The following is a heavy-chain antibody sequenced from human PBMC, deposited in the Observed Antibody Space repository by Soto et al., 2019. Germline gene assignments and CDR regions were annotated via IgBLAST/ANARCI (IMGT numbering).Heavy chain of an antibody. CDR2: ISYDGSNK. J-gene: IGHJ6*02. CDR3: AKEETGMDV. V-gene: IGHV3-30*18. CDR1: GFTFSSYG. Sequence: GGSLRLSCAASGFTFSSYGMHWVRQAPGKGLEWVAVISYDGSNKYYADSVKGRFIISRDNSKNTLYLQMNSLRAEDTAVYYCAKEETGMDVWGQGTTVTVSS.